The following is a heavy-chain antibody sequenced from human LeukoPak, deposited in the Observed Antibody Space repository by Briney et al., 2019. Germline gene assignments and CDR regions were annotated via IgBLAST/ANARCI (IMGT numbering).Heavy chain of an antibody. CDR3: AKDESNGPFDY. J-gene: IGHJ4*02. V-gene: IGHV3-23*01. CDR1: GFTFSSYA. CDR2: ISGSGGST. Sequence: GGSLRLSCAASGFTFSSYAMSWVRQAPGKGLEWVSAISGSGGSTYYADSVKGRFTISRDNSKNTLFLQMSSLRAEDTAIYYCAKDESNGPFDYWGQGTLVTVSS. D-gene: IGHD2-8*01.